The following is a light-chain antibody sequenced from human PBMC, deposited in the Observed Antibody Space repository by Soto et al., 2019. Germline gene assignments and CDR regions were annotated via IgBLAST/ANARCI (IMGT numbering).Light chain of an antibody. Sequence: EIVMTQSPATLSVSPGERATLSCRASQSVSSNLAWYQQKPGQGPRLLLYGVSTRATGIPARFSGSGSGTEFTLTISSLQSEDFAVYYCQQYNDWPWTFGPGTKVDFK. CDR3: QQYNDWPWT. CDR2: GVS. J-gene: IGKJ3*01. CDR1: QSVSSN. V-gene: IGKV3D-15*01.